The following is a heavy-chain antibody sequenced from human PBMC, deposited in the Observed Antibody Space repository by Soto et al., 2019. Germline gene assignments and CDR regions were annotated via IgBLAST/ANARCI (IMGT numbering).Heavy chain of an antibody. V-gene: IGHV4-59*01. D-gene: IGHD6-19*01. CDR2: IHYSGST. J-gene: IGHJ4*02. CDR3: ARVRKYSSGWYYFDY. Sequence: SETLSLSCTVSGGSISSYHWSWIRQPPGKGLEWIGYIHYSGSTNYNPSLKSRVTISVDTSKNQFSLKLSSVTAADTAVYYCARVRKYSSGWYYFDYWGQGTLVTVSS. CDR1: GGSISSYH.